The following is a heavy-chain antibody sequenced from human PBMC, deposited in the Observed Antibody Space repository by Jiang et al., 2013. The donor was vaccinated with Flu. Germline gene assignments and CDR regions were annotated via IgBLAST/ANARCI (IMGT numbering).Heavy chain of an antibody. V-gene: IGHV1-69*01. J-gene: IGHJ6*03. CDR3: ARGQLELSYYYHYMDV. D-gene: IGHD1-7*01. Sequence: GAEVKKPGSSVKVSCKASGGTFSSYAISWVRQAPGQGLEWVGGIIPIFGTTNYAQIFQGRVTITADESMSTAYMELSSLGSEDTAVYFCARGQLELSYYYHYMDVWGKGTTVTVSS. CDR2: IIPIFGTT. CDR1: GGTFSSYA.